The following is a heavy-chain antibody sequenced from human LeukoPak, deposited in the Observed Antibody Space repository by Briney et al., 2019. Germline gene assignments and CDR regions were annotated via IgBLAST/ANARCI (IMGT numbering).Heavy chain of an antibody. CDR1: GFTVSSNY. J-gene: IGHJ3*01. D-gene: IGHD2/OR15-2a*01. Sequence: GGSLRLSCAASGFTVSSNYMSWVRQAPGKGLEWVSVIYSGGSTYYADSVKGRFTISRDNSKNTLYLQMNSLRAEDTAVYYCCSMAQDDAFDVWGQGTMVIVSS. V-gene: IGHV3-66*01. CDR2: IYSGGST. CDR3: CSMAQDDAFDV.